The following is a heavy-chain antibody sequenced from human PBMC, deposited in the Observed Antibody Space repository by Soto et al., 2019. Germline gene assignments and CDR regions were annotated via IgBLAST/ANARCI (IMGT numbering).Heavy chain of an antibody. V-gene: IGHV4-30-2*01. CDR3: ARVPDR. Sequence: SETLSLTCAVSGGSISSGGYSWSWIRQPPGKGLEWIGYIYHSVSTYYNPSLKSRVTISVDRSKNQFSLKLSSVTAADTAVYYRARVPDRWGQGTLVTVSS. D-gene: IGHD2-2*01. CDR2: IYHSVST. CDR1: GGSISSGGYS. J-gene: IGHJ5*02.